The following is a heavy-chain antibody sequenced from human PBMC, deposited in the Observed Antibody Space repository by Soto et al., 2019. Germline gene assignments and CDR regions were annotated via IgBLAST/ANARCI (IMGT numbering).Heavy chain of an antibody. V-gene: IGHV3-33*01. J-gene: IGHJ5*02. CDR3: ARAGVENWLDP. CDR2: IWYDGSND. Sequence: QVQLVESGGGVVQPGRSLRLSCEGSGFIFNKYGMHWVRQAPGKGLEWVAIIWYDGSNDFYADSMKGRFTISKDNSKNKVYLEMDSLRVEDTAIYYCARAGVENWLDPWGQGTLVTASS. CDR1: GFIFNKYG. D-gene: IGHD3-10*01.